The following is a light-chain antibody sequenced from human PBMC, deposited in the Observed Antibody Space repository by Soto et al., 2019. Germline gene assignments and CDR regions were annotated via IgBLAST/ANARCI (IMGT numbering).Light chain of an antibody. CDR2: DVS. CDR1: SSDIGGYNS. V-gene: IGLV2-14*01. J-gene: IGLJ2*01. CDR3: SSYTSSTTL. Sequence: QFALTQPASVSGSPGQSITISCTGSSSDIGGYNSVSWYQQHPGKAPKLMIYDVSNRPSGVSSRFSGSKSGNTASLTISGLQPEDEADYYCSSYTSSTTLFGGGTKLTVL.